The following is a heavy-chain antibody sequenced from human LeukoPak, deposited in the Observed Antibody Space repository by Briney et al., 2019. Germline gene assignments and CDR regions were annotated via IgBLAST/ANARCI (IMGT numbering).Heavy chain of an antibody. D-gene: IGHD3-9*01. Sequence: SETLSLTCTVSGGSISSYYWSWIRQPPGKGLEWIGYIYYSGSTNYNPSLKSRVTISVDTSKNQFSLKLSSVTAADTAVYYCARDRTPVVRYFDWLFNDAFDIWGQGTMVTVSS. J-gene: IGHJ3*02. CDR3: ARDRTPVVRYFDWLFNDAFDI. CDR2: IYYSGST. V-gene: IGHV4-59*01. CDR1: GGSISSYY.